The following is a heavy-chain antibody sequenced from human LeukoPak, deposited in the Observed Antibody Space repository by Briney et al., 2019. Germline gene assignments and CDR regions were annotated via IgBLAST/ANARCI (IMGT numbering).Heavy chain of an antibody. CDR2: ISGSGGST. CDR3: AKEEDSYGSGSYPTFDY. V-gene: IGHV3-23*01. J-gene: IGHJ4*02. CDR1: GFTFSSYA. D-gene: IGHD3-10*01. Sequence: GGSLRLSCAASGFTFSSYAMSWVRQAPGKGLEWVSAISGSGGSTYYADSVKGRFTIARDNSKNTLYLQMNSLRAEDTAVYYCAKEEDSYGSGSYPTFDYWGQGTLVTVSS.